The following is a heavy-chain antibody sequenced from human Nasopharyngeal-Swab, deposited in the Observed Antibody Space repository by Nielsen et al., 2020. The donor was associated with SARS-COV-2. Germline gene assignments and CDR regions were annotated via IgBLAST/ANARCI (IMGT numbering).Heavy chain of an antibody. V-gene: IGHV3-30*18. Sequence: WIRQPPGKGLEWVAVISYDESNKYYADSVKGRFTISRDNSKNTLYLQMNSLKAEDTAVYYCAKAFAPTAVAGTATLGYWGQGTLVTVSS. D-gene: IGHD6-19*01. J-gene: IGHJ4*02. CDR2: ISYDESNK. CDR3: AKAFAPTAVAGTATLGY.